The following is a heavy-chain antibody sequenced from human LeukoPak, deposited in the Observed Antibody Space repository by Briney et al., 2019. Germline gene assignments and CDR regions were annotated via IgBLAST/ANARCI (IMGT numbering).Heavy chain of an antibody. J-gene: IGHJ5*02. D-gene: IGHD2-2*01. CDR3: SRGSAIVVIPAAFSWFDP. V-gene: IGHV3-23*01. CDR1: GFTFSNYA. Sequence: PGGSLRLSCSASGFTFSNYAMTWVRQAPGKGLEWVSAISGSDGSTYYADSVKGRFCISRDNSKNTLYLQMNTLRAEDTAVYYCSRGSAIVVIPAAFSWFDPWGQGTLVTVSS. CDR2: ISGSDGST.